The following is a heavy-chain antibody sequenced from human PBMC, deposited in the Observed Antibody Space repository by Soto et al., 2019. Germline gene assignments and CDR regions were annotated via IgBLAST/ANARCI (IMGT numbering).Heavy chain of an antibody. D-gene: IGHD2-15*01. CDR1: AGSISNYH. CDR2: IFYTGKT. V-gene: IGHV4-59*01. CDR3: AGVLEVAGGFDP. Sequence: SETLSLTCSVSAGSISNYHWSWIRQPPGKGLEWIGYIFYTGKTNYNPSLKSRVTISLDTSKNQFSLRLDSVTAADTAVYYCAGVLEVAGGFDPWGQGTLVTVSS. J-gene: IGHJ5*02.